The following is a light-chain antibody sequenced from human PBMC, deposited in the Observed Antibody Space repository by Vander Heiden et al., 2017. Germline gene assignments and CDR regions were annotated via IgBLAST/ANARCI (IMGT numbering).Light chain of an antibody. CDR1: SSNIGAGYD. CDR2: GNS. V-gene: IGLV1-40*01. J-gene: IGLJ2*01. Sequence: QSVLTQPPSVSGAPGQRATISCTGSSSNIGAGYDVHGYQQLPGTAPKLLIYGNSNRPSGVPDRFSGSKSGTSASLAITGLQAEDEADYYCQSYDSSLSGVVFGGGTKLTVL. CDR3: QSYDSSLSGVV.